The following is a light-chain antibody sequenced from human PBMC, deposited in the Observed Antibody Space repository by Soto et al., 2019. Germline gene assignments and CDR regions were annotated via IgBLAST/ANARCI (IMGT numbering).Light chain of an antibody. J-gene: IGLJ2*01. CDR3: TSYGGSNNLEI. CDR1: SSDVGAYNY. Sequence: QSALTQPPSASGSPGQSVTISCTGTSSDVGAYNYVSWYQQHPGKAPKLMIYEVSKRPSGVPDRFSGSKSGNTASLTVSGLQAEDEADYYCTSYGGSNNLEIFGGGTKLTVL. CDR2: EVS. V-gene: IGLV2-8*01.